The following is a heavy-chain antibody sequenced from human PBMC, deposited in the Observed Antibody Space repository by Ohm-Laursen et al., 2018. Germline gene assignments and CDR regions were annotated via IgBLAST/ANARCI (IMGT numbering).Heavy chain of an antibody. CDR1: GFTFDDYA. Sequence: RSLRLSCAASGFTFDDYAMHWVRQAPGKGLEWVSRISWNSGSIAYADSVKGRFTISRDNAKNSLYLQMNSLRPEDTALYYCAKDKGSTYFDYWGQGTLVTVSS. D-gene: IGHD3-10*01. J-gene: IGHJ4*02. V-gene: IGHV3-9*01. CDR2: ISWNSGSI. CDR3: AKDKGSTYFDY.